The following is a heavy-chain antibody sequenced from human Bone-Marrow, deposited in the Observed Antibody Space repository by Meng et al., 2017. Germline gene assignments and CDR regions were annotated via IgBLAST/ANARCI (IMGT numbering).Heavy chain of an antibody. Sequence: GESLKISCAASGFTVSSNYMSWVRQAPGKGLEWVSVIYSGGSTYYADSVKGRFTISRDNSKNTLYLQMNSLRAEDTAVYYCARKYSSSWPVDYWGQGTLGTVSS. CDR2: IYSGGST. D-gene: IGHD6-13*01. V-gene: IGHV3-66*02. J-gene: IGHJ4*02. CDR1: GFTVSSNY. CDR3: ARKYSSSWPVDY.